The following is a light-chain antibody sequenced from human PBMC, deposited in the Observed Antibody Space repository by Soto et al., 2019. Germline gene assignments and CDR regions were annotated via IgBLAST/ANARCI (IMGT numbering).Light chain of an antibody. Sequence: DIQMTQSPSTLSASVGDRVTITCRASQTINTWLAWYQQKPGKAPKLLIYRASNLVIGVPSRFSGSGSGTEFTLAISSLQPDDFSIYSCQQYETYSGTFGPGTKVDI. CDR3: QQYETYSGT. V-gene: IGKV1-5*03. CDR2: RAS. J-gene: IGKJ3*01. CDR1: QTINTW.